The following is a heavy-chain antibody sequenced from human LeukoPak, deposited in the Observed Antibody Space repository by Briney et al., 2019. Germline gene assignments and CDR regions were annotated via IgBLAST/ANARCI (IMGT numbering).Heavy chain of an antibody. V-gene: IGHV3-23*01. J-gene: IGHJ4*02. Sequence: GGSLRLSCAASDFSFITYAMSWVRQAPGKGLEWVSTITGRGDATYYADSVKGRFTISRDNSKNTLYLQMNSLRAEDTAVYYCARDRNQYDSSGYSYWGQGTLVTVSS. CDR2: ITGRGDAT. CDR3: ARDRNQYDSSGYSY. D-gene: IGHD3-22*01. CDR1: DFSFITYA.